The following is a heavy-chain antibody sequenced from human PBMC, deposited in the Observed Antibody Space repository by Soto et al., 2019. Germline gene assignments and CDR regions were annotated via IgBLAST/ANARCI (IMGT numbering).Heavy chain of an antibody. J-gene: IGHJ4*02. V-gene: IGHV3-7*05. CDR1: GFTFSTYW. D-gene: IGHD3-16*02. CDR3: ARERDIDDC. CDR2: INHDGSAI. Sequence: EVQLVESGGGLVQPGGSLRLSCAASGFTFSTYWMNWVRQAPGKGLEWVANINHDGSAINYVDSVRGRFTISRDNAKNSLDLQMNNQRADDTAVYYCARERDIDDCWGQGTLVTV.